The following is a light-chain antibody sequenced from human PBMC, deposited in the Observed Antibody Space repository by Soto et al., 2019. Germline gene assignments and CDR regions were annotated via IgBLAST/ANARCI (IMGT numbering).Light chain of an antibody. V-gene: IGLV2-23*02. CDR1: SSDIGTYDL. Sequence: QFALTQPASVSGSPGQSITISCTGTSSDIGTYDLVSWYQHHPGKAPKLMIYEVNQRPSGVSNRFSASKSGNTASLTISGLQAEDEAYYYCCSYAGSSIFVVFGGGTKLTVL. CDR3: CSYAGSSIFVV. J-gene: IGLJ2*01. CDR2: EVN.